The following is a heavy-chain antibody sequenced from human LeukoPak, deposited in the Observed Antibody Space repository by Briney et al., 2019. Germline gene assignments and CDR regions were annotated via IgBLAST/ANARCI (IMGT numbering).Heavy chain of an antibody. CDR1: GYTFSGHY. Sequence: ASVKVSCKASGYTFSGHYMHWVRQAPGQGLEWMGWINPNSGGTNYAQKFQGRVTMTRDTSISTAYMELSRLRSDDTAVYYCARERGRWLQKFDYWGQGTLVTVSS. V-gene: IGHV1-2*02. J-gene: IGHJ4*02. D-gene: IGHD5-24*01. CDR2: INPNSGGT. CDR3: ARERGRWLQKFDY.